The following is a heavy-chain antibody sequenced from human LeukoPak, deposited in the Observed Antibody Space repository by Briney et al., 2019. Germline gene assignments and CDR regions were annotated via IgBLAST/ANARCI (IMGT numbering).Heavy chain of an antibody. CDR2: IKSKTDGGTT. Sequence: PGGSLRLSCAASGFTFSNAWMSWVRQAPGKGLEWVGRIKSKTDGGTTDYAAPVKGRFTISRDDSKTTLFLQMNSLKTEDTAVYYCTTGLCSSTSCPYYYYYYYMDVWGKGTTVTVSS. V-gene: IGHV3-15*01. D-gene: IGHD2-2*01. CDR1: GFTFSNAW. CDR3: TTGLCSSTSCPYYYYYYYMDV. J-gene: IGHJ6*03.